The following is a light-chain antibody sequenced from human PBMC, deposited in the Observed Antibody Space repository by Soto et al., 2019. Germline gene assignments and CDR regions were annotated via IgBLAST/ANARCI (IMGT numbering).Light chain of an antibody. Sequence: EIVLTQSPGTLSLSPGERATLSCRARQSVSSSYLAWYQQKPGQAPRLLIYGASSRATGIPDRFSGGGSGTDFTLTISRLEPEDFAVYYCQHYGSSQTFGQGTKVEIK. V-gene: IGKV3-20*01. CDR1: QSVSSSY. CDR3: QHYGSSQT. J-gene: IGKJ1*01. CDR2: GAS.